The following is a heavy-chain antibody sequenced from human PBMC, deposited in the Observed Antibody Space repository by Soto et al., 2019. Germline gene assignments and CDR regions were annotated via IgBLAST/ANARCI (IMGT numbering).Heavy chain of an antibody. D-gene: IGHD2-15*01. CDR3: SKEVHCGGGSCSWSEGFDY. CDR1: GFIFSSYG. CDR2: ILYEGSHT. J-gene: IGHJ4*02. V-gene: IGHV3-30*18. Sequence: QVPLVESGGGVVQPGRSLRLSCAASGFIFSSYGMHWVRQAPGKGLEWVAVILYEGSHTYYADSVKGRFTITRDNSKNTLDLKMNSLRPEDTAVYYCSKEVHCGGGSCSWSEGFDYWGQGTLLTVSS.